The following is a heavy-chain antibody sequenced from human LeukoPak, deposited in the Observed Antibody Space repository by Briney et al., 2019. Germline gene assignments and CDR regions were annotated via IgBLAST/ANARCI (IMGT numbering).Heavy chain of an antibody. J-gene: IGHJ4*02. CDR2: INPSGGST. V-gene: IGHV1-46*01. CDR3: AREGLNRLPTDY. CDR1: GYTFTIYY. D-gene: IGHD3-16*01. Sequence: ASVTVSFKASGYTFTIYYMHWVRQAPGQGLEWMGIINPSGGSTSYAQKFQGRVTMTRDTSTSTVYMELSSLRSEDTAVYYCAREGLNRLPTDYWGQGTLVTVSS.